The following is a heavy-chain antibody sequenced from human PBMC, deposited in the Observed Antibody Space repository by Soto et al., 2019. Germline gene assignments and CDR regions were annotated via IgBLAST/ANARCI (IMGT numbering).Heavy chain of an antibody. J-gene: IGHJ4*02. V-gene: IGHV3-53*01. D-gene: IGHD3-10*01. CDR3: APGPGGGGY. Sequence: EVQLVESGGGLIQPGGSLRLSCAVSGFTVSNNYMSWVRQAPGKGLEGVSVIYSGGYTAYGDSVKGRFTISRDNSKNTLYPKIKSLRAGARACFFGAPGPGGGGYWGQGTLVTVSS. CDR1: GFTVSNNY. CDR2: IYSGGYT.